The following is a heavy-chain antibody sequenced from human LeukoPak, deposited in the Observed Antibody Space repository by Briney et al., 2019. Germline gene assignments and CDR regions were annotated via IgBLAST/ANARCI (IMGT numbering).Heavy chain of an antibody. CDR1: GFTFDDYG. D-gene: IGHD4-17*01. V-gene: IGHV3-20*04. J-gene: IGHJ4*02. CDR3: ARDGYGDYWSDY. CDR2: INWNGGST. Sequence: GGSLRLSCAASGFTFDDYGMSWVRQAPGKGLEWVSGINWNGGSTGYADSVKGRFTISRDNAKNSLDLQMNRLRAEDTALYYCARDGYGDYWSDYWGQGTLVTVSS.